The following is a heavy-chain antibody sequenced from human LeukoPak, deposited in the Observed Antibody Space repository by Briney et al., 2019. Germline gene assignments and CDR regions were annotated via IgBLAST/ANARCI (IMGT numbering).Heavy chain of an antibody. CDR3: AKDTGVATIIYWYFDL. Sequence: PGGSLRLSCAASGFTLTSNYISWVRQAPGKGLEWVSGIKDSGGSTYYADSGKGRFTISRDNSKNILYLQMNSLRAEDTAVYYCAKDTGVATIIYWYFDLWGRGTLVTVSS. J-gene: IGHJ2*01. V-gene: IGHV3-23*01. D-gene: IGHD5-12*01. CDR2: IKDSGGST. CDR1: GFTLTSNY.